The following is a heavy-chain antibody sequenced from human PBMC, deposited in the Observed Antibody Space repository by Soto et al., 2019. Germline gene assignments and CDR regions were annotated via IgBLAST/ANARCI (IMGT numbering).Heavy chain of an antibody. Sequence: VQLLESGGDLVQPGGSLRLSCAASGFTFSNYAMSWVRQAPGKALEWVSSINIVGGNTNYADSVRGRFTMSRDDSKNTLFLQLTSLIADDTAISYCSENYYFDAWGEGSLVTVSS. J-gene: IGHJ4*02. CDR1: GFTFSNYA. V-gene: IGHV3-23*01. CDR2: INIVGGNT. CDR3: SENYYFDA.